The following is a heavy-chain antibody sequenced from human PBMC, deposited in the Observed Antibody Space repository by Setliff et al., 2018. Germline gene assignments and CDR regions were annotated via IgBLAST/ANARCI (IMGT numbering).Heavy chain of an antibody. CDR2: INTNTGNP. Sequence: ASVKVSCKTSGFRFTNFGFSWVRQAPGQGLEYLGWINTNTGNPTYVQGFTGRFVFSLDTSVSTAYLQISSLKAEDTAVYYCARGVYEYSYGYRGHYYYYMDVWGKGATVTVSS. V-gene: IGHV7-4-1*02. CDR3: ARGVYEYSYGYRGHYYYYMDV. CDR1: GFRFTNFG. D-gene: IGHD3-16*01. J-gene: IGHJ6*03.